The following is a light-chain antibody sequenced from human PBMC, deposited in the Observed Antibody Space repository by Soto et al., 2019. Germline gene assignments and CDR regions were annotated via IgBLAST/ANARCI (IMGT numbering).Light chain of an antibody. CDR2: DAS. V-gene: IGKV3-20*01. Sequence: EIVLTQTPGTVSLSPGERATLSCRASQSVRSTYFAWYQHNPGQAPRLLIFDASTRATGIPDRFSGSGSGTDFTLTISRLEPEDFALYYCHQYGHSPVTFGGGTKVEIK. CDR3: HQYGHSPVT. CDR1: QSVRSTY. J-gene: IGKJ4*01.